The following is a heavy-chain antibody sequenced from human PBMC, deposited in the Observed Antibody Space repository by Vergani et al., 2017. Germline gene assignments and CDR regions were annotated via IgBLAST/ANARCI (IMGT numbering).Heavy chain of an antibody. V-gene: IGHV1-69*17. J-gene: IGHJ3*02. CDR3: ATDAYCGGDCYSGVFDI. CDR2: IIPIFGIA. D-gene: IGHD2-21*02. CDR1: GGTFSSYA. Sequence: QVQLVQSGVEVKKPGSSVKVSCKASGGTFSSYAISWVRQAPGQGLEWMGGIIPIFGIANYAQKFQGRFTITADKSTSTAYMELSSLRSEDTAVYYCATDAYCGGDCYSGVFDIWGQGTMVTVSS.